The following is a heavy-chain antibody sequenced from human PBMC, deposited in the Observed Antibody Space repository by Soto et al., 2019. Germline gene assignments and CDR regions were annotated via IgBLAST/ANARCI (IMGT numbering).Heavy chain of an antibody. J-gene: IGHJ4*02. Sequence: QLQLQESGSGLVKPSQTLSLTCAVSGGSISSGGYSWSWIRQPPGKGLEWIGYIYHSGSTYYNPSLKSRVTISVDRSKNQFSLKLSSATAADTAVYYCAREKRYCSGGSCYPAGDYWGQGTLVTVSS. D-gene: IGHD2-15*01. CDR2: IYHSGST. V-gene: IGHV4-30-2*01. CDR1: GGSISSGGYS. CDR3: AREKRYCSGGSCYPAGDY.